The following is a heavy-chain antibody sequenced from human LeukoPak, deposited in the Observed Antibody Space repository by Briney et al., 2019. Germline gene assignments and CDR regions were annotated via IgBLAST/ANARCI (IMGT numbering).Heavy chain of an antibody. CDR3: ARNFYYGMDV. V-gene: IGHV3-13*01. CDR2: IGTAGNT. CDR1: GFTFSRYD. Sequence: GGSLRLSCVASGFTFSRYDMHWVRQPTGKGLEWVSAIGTAGNTYYPGSVKGRFTISRENAKNSLYLQMNSLRAGDTAVYYCARNFYYGMDVWGQGTTVTVSS. J-gene: IGHJ6*02.